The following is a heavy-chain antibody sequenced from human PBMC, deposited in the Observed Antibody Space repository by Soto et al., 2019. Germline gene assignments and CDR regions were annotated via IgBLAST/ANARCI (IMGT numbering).Heavy chain of an antibody. CDR3: VEHQGIACYFEY. CDR1: GFTFSNFA. CDR2: ISHTGNTI. D-gene: IGHD2-21*01. Sequence: EVQLLESGGGLVQPGGSLRLSCVGSGFTFSNFAMSWVRQAPGKGLEWVSSISHTGNTIYYADSVKGRFTISRDNSKNTVFVEMNSQRLENTAVYYWVEHQGIACYFEYWGQGTLVTVSS. V-gene: IGHV3-23*01. J-gene: IGHJ4*02.